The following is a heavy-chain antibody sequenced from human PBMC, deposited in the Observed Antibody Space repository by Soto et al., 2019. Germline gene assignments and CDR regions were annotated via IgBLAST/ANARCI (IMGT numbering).Heavy chain of an antibody. J-gene: IGHJ6*03. CDR1: GFTFASYD. CDR3: ARSAAGTEVARGYLDYYNMDV. CDR2: MNPNSGNT. D-gene: IGHD6-19*01. V-gene: IGHV1-8*01. Sequence: QVQLVQSGAEVKKPGASVKVSCKASGFTFASYDINWVRQATGQGLEWMGWMNPNSGNTGYAQKFQGRVTMTRNTAISTAYMELSSLRSEDTAVYFCARSAAGTEVARGYLDYYNMDVWGQGTTVTVSS.